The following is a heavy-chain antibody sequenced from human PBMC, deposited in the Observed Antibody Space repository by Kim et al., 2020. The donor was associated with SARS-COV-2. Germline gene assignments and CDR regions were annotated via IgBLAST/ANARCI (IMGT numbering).Heavy chain of an antibody. J-gene: IGHJ6*02. Sequence: SETLSLTCTVSGGSISSYYWSWIRQPPGKGLEWIGYIYYSGSTNYNPSLKSRVTISVDTSKNQFSLKLSSVTAADTAVYYCARLEAEAATPYYYYGMDVWGQGTTVTVAS. CDR3: ARLEAEAATPYYYYGMDV. CDR1: GGSISSYY. D-gene: IGHD1-26*01. CDR2: IYYSGST. V-gene: IGHV4-59*01.